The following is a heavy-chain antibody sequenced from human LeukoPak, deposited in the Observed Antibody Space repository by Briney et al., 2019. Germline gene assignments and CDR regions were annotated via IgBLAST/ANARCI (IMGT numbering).Heavy chain of an antibody. CDR2: INHSGST. Sequence: SETLSLTCAVYGGSFSGYYWSWIRQPPGKGLEWIGEINHSGSTNYSPSLKSRVTISVDTSKNQFSLKLSSVTAADTAVYYCARGGRSGWYDWFDPWGQGTLVTVSS. D-gene: IGHD6-19*01. CDR1: GGSFSGYY. V-gene: IGHV4-34*01. J-gene: IGHJ5*02. CDR3: ARGGRSGWYDWFDP.